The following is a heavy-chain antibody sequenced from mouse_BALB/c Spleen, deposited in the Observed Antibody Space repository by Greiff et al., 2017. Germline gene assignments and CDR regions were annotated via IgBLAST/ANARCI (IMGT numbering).Heavy chain of an antibody. CDR1: GFNIKDTY. CDR3: ARYGNYVYYAMDY. D-gene: IGHD2-1*01. CDR2: IDPANGNT. V-gene: IGHV14-3*02. Sequence: VQLQQSGAELVKPGASVKLSCTASGFNIKDTYMHWVKQRPEQGLEWIGRIDPANGNTKYDPKFQGKATITADTSSNTAYLQLSSLTSEDTAVYYCARYGNYVYYAMDYWGQGTSVTVSS. J-gene: IGHJ4*01.